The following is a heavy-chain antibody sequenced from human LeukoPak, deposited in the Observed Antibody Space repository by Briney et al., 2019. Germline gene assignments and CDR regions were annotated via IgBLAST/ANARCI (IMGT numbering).Heavy chain of an antibody. Sequence: GGSLRLSCAASGFTFSSYWMSWVRQAPGKGLEWVANITQDGSEKYYVDSVKGRFTISRDNAKNSLYLQMNSLRAEDTAVYYCARVDDSSGYYFYLGSYNWFDPWGQGTLVTVSS. D-gene: IGHD3-22*01. CDR1: GFTFSSYW. CDR2: ITQDGSEK. CDR3: ARVDDSSGYYFYLGSYNWFDP. V-gene: IGHV3-7*01. J-gene: IGHJ5*02.